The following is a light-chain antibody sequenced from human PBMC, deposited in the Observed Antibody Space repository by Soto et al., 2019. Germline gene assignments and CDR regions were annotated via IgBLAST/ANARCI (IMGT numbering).Light chain of an antibody. CDR1: SSDVGGYNY. V-gene: IGLV2-8*01. CDR3: SSYADSLRV. CDR2: EVS. J-gene: IGLJ1*01. Sequence: QSALTQPPSASGSPGQSVTISCTGTSSDVGGYNYVSWYQQHPGKAPKLMIYEVSKRPSGVPDRFSGSKSGNTASLTVSGLQAEDEADYYCSSYADSLRVSGTGTKLTVL.